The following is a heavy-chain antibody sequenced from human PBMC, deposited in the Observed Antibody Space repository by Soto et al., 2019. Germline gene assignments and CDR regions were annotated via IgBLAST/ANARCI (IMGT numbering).Heavy chain of an antibody. Sequence: GGSLRLSCAASGFTFSSYAMSWVRQAPGKGLEWVSAISGSGGSTYYADSVKGRFTISRDNSKNTLYLQMNSLRAEDTAVYYCAKGGDIVVVPAAISRYYYGMDVWGQGTTVTVSS. J-gene: IGHJ6*02. V-gene: IGHV3-23*01. D-gene: IGHD2-2*01. CDR2: ISGSGGST. CDR1: GFTFSSYA. CDR3: AKGGDIVVVPAAISRYYYGMDV.